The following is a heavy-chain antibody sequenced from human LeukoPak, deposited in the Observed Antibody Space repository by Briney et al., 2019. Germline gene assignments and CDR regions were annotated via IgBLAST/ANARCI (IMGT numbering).Heavy chain of an antibody. CDR3: AKAIPYWYFDL. CDR1: GFTFSGYA. D-gene: IGHD2-21*01. V-gene: IGHV3-23*01. J-gene: IGHJ2*01. CDR2: LSGSGGSI. Sequence: GGSLRLSCAASGFTFSGYAMSWVRQAPGKGLEWVSGLSGSGGSIYYADSVKGRFTISRDNSKNTLCLQMNSLRAEDTAVYYCAKAIPYWYFDLWGRGALVTVSS.